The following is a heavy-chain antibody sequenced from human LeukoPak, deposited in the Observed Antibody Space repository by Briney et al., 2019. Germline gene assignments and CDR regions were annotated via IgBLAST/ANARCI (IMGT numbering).Heavy chain of an antibody. Sequence: SETLSLTCTVSGGSISSYYWSWIRQPPGKGLEWIGYIYTSGSTNYNPSLKSRVTISVDTSKNQFSLKLSSVTAADTAAYYCARLIVGATWGTSYYYYMDVWGKGTTVTASS. V-gene: IGHV4-4*09. CDR2: IYTSGST. CDR3: ARLIVGATWGTSYYYYMDV. D-gene: IGHD1-26*01. CDR1: GGSISSYY. J-gene: IGHJ6*03.